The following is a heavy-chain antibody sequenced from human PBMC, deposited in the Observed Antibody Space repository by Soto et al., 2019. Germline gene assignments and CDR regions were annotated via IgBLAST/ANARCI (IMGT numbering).Heavy chain of an antibody. Sequence: GSLRLSCEASGFTFSGFDMHWVRQPTGKGLEWVSTIGTAGDTYYAVSVKGRFTISRDNAKNSLSLQMNSLRAGDTAVYFCARGQEVGAHFFDSWGQGTQVTVSS. CDR1: GFTFSGFD. CDR3: ARGQEVGAHFFDS. J-gene: IGHJ4*02. D-gene: IGHD2-15*01. CDR2: IGTAGDT. V-gene: IGHV3-13*01.